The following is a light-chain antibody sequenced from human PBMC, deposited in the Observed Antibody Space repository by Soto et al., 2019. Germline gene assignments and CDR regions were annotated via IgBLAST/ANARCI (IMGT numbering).Light chain of an antibody. CDR2: KAS. V-gene: IGKV1-5*03. Sequence: DIQVTQSPSTLSASVGDSVTISCRASQIISNWLAWYQQKPGKAPKLLIYKASNLESGVPSRFSGSGSGTDFTLTISRLQPDDFAPYYCQPYDTVLLTFGTGTKVDIK. CDR3: QPYDTVLLT. J-gene: IGKJ3*01. CDR1: QIISNW.